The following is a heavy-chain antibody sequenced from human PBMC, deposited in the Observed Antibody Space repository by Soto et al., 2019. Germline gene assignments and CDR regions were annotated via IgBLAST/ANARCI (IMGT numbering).Heavy chain of an antibody. CDR1: GFSCSSFG. CDR2: MSYHGINK. J-gene: IGHJ4*02. Sequence: LRLSCAASGFSCSSFGMHWGRQAPAKAPESVAFMSYHGINKYYGGSVRGRLNISRDNSNNSLFLQMNSLSVEDTAVYYCAKDVASFTIFAVGLHRPDHRGQGSLVTVSS. D-gene: IGHD3-3*01. CDR3: AKDVASFTIFAVGLHRPDH. V-gene: IGHV3-30*18.